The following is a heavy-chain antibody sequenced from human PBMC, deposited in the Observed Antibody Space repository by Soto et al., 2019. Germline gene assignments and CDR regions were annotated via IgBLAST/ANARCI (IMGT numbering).Heavy chain of an antibody. D-gene: IGHD6-19*01. J-gene: IGHJ4*02. CDR2: ISGSGGST. CDR1: GFTFSSYA. Sequence: EVQLLESGGGLVQPGGSLRFSCAASGFTFSSYAMNWVRQAPGRGLEWVSVISGSGGSTYYADSVKGRFTISRDNFKNTLYLQMNRLRAEDTAVYYCARRSSGWYFDYWGQGTLVTVSS. CDR3: ARRSSGWYFDY. V-gene: IGHV3-23*01.